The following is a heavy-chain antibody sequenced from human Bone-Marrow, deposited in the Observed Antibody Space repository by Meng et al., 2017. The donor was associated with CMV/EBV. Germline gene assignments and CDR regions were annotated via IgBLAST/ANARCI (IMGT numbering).Heavy chain of an antibody. J-gene: IGHJ5*02. CDR2: IYYRGST. CDR1: GGSISSYY. CDR3: AREVQGCSSTSCFDWFDP. D-gene: IGHD2-2*01. Sequence: SETLSLTCTVSGGSISSYYWSWIRQPPGKGLEWIGCIYYRGSTNYNPSLKSRVTISVDTSKNQFSLKLSSVTAADTAVYYCAREVQGCSSTSCFDWFDPWGQGTLVTVSS. V-gene: IGHV4-59*01.